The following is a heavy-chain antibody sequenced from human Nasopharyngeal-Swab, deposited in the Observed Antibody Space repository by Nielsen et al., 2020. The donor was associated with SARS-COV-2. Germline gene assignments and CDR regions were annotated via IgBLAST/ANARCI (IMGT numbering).Heavy chain of an antibody. D-gene: IGHD5-12*01. V-gene: IGHV3-23*01. Sequence: GESLKISCAASGFTFSSYAMSWVRQAPGKGLEWVSAISGSGGSTYYADSVKGRFTISRDNSKNTLYLQMNSLRAEDTAVYYCARGKTTATYYYYYGMDVWGQGTTVTVSS. CDR2: ISGSGGST. J-gene: IGHJ6*02. CDR1: GFTFSSYA. CDR3: ARGKTTATYYYYYGMDV.